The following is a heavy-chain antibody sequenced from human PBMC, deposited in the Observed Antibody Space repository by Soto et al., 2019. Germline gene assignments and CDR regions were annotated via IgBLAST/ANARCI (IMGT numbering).Heavy chain of an antibody. CDR3: ARHWGKTVVVPAAMHFDY. V-gene: IGHV4-28*01. CDR1: GYSISSSNW. Sequence: SETLSLTCAVSGYSISSSNWWGWIRQPPGKGLEWIGYIYYSGSTYYNPSLKSRVTMSVDTSKNQFSLKLSSVTAVDTAVYYCARHWGKTVVVPAAMHFDYWGQGTLVTVSS. D-gene: IGHD2-2*01. CDR2: IYYSGST. J-gene: IGHJ4*02.